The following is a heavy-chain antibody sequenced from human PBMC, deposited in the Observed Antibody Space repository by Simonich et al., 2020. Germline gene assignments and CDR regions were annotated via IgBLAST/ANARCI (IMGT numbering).Heavy chain of an antibody. CDR2: INPIQGIA. CDR1: GGTFSSYA. J-gene: IGHJ6*03. D-gene: IGHD2-15*01. Sequence: QVQLVQSGAEVKKPGSSVKVSCKASGGTFSSYAISWVRQAPGQGLEWMRGINPIQGIANYAQKFQGRVTITADKSTSTAYMELSSLRSEDTAVYYRARGGLADRRIVYYYYMDVWGKGTTVTVSS. CDR3: ARGGLADRRIVYYYYMDV. V-gene: IGHV1-69*09.